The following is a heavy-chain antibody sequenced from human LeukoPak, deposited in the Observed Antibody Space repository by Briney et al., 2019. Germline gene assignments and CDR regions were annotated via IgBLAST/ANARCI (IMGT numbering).Heavy chain of an antibody. CDR2: INPNSGGT. J-gene: IGHJ6*03. CDR3: AASQTYDYYYMDV. D-gene: IGHD3-16*01. Sequence: ASVKVSCKASGYTFTGYYMHWVRQAPGQGLEWMGWINPNSGGTNYAQKFQGRVTMTRDTSISTAYMELSRLRSDDTAVYYCAASQTYDYYYMDVWGKGTTVTVSS. V-gene: IGHV1-2*02. CDR1: GYTFTGYY.